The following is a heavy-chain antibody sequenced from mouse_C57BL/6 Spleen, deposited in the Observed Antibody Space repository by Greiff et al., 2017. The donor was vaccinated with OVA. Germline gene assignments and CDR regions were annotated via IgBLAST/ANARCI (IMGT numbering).Heavy chain of an antibody. V-gene: IGHV5-17*01. D-gene: IGHD3-2*02. Sequence: EVLLVESGGGSVKPGGSLKLSCAASGFTFSDYGMHWVRQAPEKGLEWVAYISSGSSTLYYADTVKGRFTISRDNAKNTLFLQMTSLRSEDTAMYYCATDSSGRFAYWGQGTLVTVSA. J-gene: IGHJ3*01. CDR2: ISSGSSTL. CDR1: GFTFSDYG. CDR3: ATDSSGRFAY.